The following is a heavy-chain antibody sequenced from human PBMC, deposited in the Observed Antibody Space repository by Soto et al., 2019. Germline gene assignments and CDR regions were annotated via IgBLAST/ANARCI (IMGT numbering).Heavy chain of an antibody. V-gene: IGHV3-30*19. J-gene: IGHJ4*02. CDR3: AGWGTAGEFDR. Sequence: QVQLVESGGGVVQPGTSLRLSCAASGFRFKSFVMHWVRQGPGKGLEWVAFTSYDGNNKDYGDSVKGRFTVSRDNSQNTLHLQMACLRPEDTARYYCAGWGTAGEFDRWGQGTLVSVSS. CDR2: TSYDGNNK. CDR1: GFRFKSFV. D-gene: IGHD3-16*01.